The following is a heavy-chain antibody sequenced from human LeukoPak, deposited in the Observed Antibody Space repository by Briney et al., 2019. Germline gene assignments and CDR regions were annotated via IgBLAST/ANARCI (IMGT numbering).Heavy chain of an antibody. V-gene: IGHV4-39*07. D-gene: IGHD3-10*01. CDR1: GDSISSSSYY. CDR3: ARVPTITFFDY. CDR2: IYYSGST. Sequence: PSETLSLTCTVSGDSISSSSYYWGWIRQPPGKGLEWIGTIYYSGSTFYNPSLKSRVTISVDTSKNQFSLKLTSVTAADTAVYYCARVPTITFFDYWGQGTLVTVSS. J-gene: IGHJ4*02.